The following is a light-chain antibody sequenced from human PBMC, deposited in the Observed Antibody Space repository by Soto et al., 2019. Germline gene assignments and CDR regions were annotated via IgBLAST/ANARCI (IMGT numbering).Light chain of an antibody. J-gene: IGKJ4*01. Sequence: DIQMTQSPSSLSASVGYRVTITCRASQSISSYLNWYQQKPGKAPKLLIYAASSLQSGVPSRFSGSGSGTDFTLTISSLQPEDFATYYCQQSYSNFTFGGGTKVEIK. CDR2: AAS. CDR3: QQSYSNFT. CDR1: QSISSY. V-gene: IGKV1-39*01.